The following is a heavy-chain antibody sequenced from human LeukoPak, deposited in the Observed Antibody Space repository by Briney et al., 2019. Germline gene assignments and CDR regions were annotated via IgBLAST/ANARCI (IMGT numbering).Heavy chain of an antibody. D-gene: IGHD6-13*01. Sequence: GGSLRLSCAASGFTFSSYSMDWVRQAPGKWLEWVSSISSSSSYIYYADSVKGRFTISRDNAKNSLYLQMNSLRAEDTAVYYCARDNGQQLAYAFDIWGQGTMVTVSS. CDR1: GFTFSSYS. CDR2: ISSSSSYI. V-gene: IGHV3-21*01. J-gene: IGHJ3*02. CDR3: ARDNGQQLAYAFDI.